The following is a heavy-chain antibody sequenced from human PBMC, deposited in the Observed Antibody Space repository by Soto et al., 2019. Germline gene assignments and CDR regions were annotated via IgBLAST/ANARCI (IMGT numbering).Heavy chain of an antibody. CDR3: ARERRSTGDWYYFDY. CDR2: INPNSGGT. J-gene: IGHJ4*02. Sequence: ASVKVSCKASGYTFTGYYMHWVRQAPGQGLEWMGWINPNSGGTNYAQKFQGWVTMTRDTSISTAYMELSRLRSDDTAVYYCARERRSTGDWYYFDYWGQGTLVTVSS. CDR1: GYTFTGYY. D-gene: IGHD7-27*01. V-gene: IGHV1-2*04.